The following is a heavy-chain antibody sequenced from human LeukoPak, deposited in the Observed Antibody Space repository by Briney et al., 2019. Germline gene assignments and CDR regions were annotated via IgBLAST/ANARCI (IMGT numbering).Heavy chain of an antibody. V-gene: IGHV3-30*18. Sequence: GGSLRLSCAASGFTFGSYGMHWVRQAPGKGLEWVAVISYDGSNKYYADSVKGRFTISRDNSKNTLYLQMNSLRAEDTAVYYCAKGKERWLQLAATDYWGQGTLVTVSS. J-gene: IGHJ4*02. CDR3: AKGKERWLQLAATDY. CDR2: ISYDGSNK. D-gene: IGHD5-24*01. CDR1: GFTFGSYG.